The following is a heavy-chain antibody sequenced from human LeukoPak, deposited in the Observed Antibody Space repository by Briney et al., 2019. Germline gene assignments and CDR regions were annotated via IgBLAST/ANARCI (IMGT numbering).Heavy chain of an antibody. CDR1: GYTFTSYG. Sequence: GASVKVSCKASGYTFTSYGISWVRQAPGQGLEWMGGIIPIFGTANYAQKFQGRVTITADKSTSTAYMELSRLRSEDTAVYYCATETRYCSGGSCFYPYYYYMDVWGKGTTVTVSS. J-gene: IGHJ6*03. D-gene: IGHD2-15*01. V-gene: IGHV1-69*06. CDR3: ATETRYCSGGSCFYPYYYYMDV. CDR2: IIPIFGTA.